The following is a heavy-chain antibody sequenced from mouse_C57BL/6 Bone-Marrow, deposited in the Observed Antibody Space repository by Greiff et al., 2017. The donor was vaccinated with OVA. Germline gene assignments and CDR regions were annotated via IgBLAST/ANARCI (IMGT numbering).Heavy chain of an antibody. V-gene: IGHV5-4*01. Sequence: EVKVVESGGGLVKPGGSLKLSCAASGFTFSSYAMSWVRQTPEKRLEWVATISDGGSYTYYPDNVKGRFTISRDNAKNNLYLQMSHLKSEDTAMYYCARDFTTVVSYWGQGTTLTVSS. J-gene: IGHJ2*01. D-gene: IGHD1-1*01. CDR3: ARDFTTVVSY. CDR2: ISDGGSYT. CDR1: GFTFSSYA.